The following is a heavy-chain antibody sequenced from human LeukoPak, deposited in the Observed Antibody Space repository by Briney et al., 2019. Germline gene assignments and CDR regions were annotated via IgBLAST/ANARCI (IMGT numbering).Heavy chain of an antibody. V-gene: IGHV4-4*09. CDR3: ARHVGYCSSTSCYTYYYMDV. Sequence: SETLSLTCTVSGGSISSYYWSWIRQPPGKGLEWIGYIYTSGSTNYNPSLKSRVTISVDTSKNQFSLKLSSVTAADTDVYYCARHVGYCSSTSCYTYYYMDVWGKGTTVTVSS. CDR2: IYTSGST. D-gene: IGHD2-2*02. CDR1: GGSISSYY. J-gene: IGHJ6*03.